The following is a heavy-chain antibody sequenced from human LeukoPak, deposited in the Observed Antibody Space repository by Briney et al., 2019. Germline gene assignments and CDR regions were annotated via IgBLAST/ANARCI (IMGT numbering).Heavy chain of an antibody. CDR3: AKDIGGEGGYSYGLDY. CDR1: GFIFDDYA. D-gene: IGHD5-18*01. CDR2: ISWNSGSI. J-gene: IGHJ4*02. V-gene: IGHV3-9*03. Sequence: GGSLRLSCAASGFIFDDYAMHWVRHAPGKGLEWVSTISWNSGSIVYADSVKGRFTISRDNAKNSLYLQMNSLRAEDMALYYCAKDIGGEGGYSYGLDYWGQGTLVTVSS.